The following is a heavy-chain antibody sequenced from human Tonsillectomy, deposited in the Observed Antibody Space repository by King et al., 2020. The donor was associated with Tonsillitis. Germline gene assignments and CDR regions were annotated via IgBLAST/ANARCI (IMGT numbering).Heavy chain of an antibody. CDR2: SFYSGNT. CDR1: GGSINSGGYA. V-gene: IGHV4-30-4*07. D-gene: IGHD3-22*01. CDR3: ARSQTFYYDTTGYSENWFDP. J-gene: IGHJ5*02. Sequence: VQLQESGPGLVKPSQTLSLICAVSGGSINSGGYAWGWIRQTPGKGLEWIGYSFYSGNTNYNPSLKSRASISIDRSKNQFSLTLTSVTAADTGVYYCARSQTFYYDTTGYSENWFDPWGQGTRVTVSS.